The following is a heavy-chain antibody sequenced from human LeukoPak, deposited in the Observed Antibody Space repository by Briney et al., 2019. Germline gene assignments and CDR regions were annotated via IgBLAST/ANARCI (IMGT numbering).Heavy chain of an antibody. CDR2: FDPEDGET. CDR3: AAGLHLYYYSYYMVV. Sequence: ASEKVSCKVSGYTLTKLSMHWVRQASGKGREGMGGFDPEDGETTYAQKFQGRVTMTEDTSTDTAYMEPSSLRSEDTAVYYCAAGLHLYYYSYYMVVWGKGTTATVSS. V-gene: IGHV1-24*01. D-gene: IGHD5-24*01. J-gene: IGHJ6*03. CDR1: GYTLTKLS.